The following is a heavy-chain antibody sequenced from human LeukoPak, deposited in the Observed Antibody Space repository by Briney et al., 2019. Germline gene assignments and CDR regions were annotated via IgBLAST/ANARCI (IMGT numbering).Heavy chain of an antibody. CDR2: IYSGGGT. V-gene: IGHV3-53*01. CDR3: ARFVYSGLDWQSGFDS. D-gene: IGHD5-12*01. Sequence: GGSLRLSCAASGFTVSSNYMSWVRQAPGKGPEWVSVIYSGGGTFNADSVKGRFTISRDVSANALSLQMNSLRVDDTAIYYCARFVYSGLDWQSGFDSWGQGTLVSVSS. CDR1: GFTVSSNY. J-gene: IGHJ4*02.